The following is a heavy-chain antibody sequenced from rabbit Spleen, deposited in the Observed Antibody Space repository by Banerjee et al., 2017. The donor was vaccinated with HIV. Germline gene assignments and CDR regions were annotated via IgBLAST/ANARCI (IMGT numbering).Heavy chain of an antibody. J-gene: IGHJ6*01. CDR2: VFTGNVKT. CDR1: GIDFSRGYD. V-gene: IGHV1S40*01. D-gene: IGHD4-2*01. CDR3: ARDLATNAGHDMDL. Sequence: QQLEESGGDLVQPGASLTLTCTASGIDFSRGYDMCWVRLAPGKGLEWIGCVFTGNVKTYYASWAKGRFTISKTSSTTVTLQMTSLTAADTATYFCARDLATNAGHDMDLWGPGTLVTVS.